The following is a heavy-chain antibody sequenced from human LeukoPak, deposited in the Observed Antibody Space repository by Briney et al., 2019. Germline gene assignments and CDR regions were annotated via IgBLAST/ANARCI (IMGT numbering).Heavy chain of an antibody. J-gene: IGHJ3*02. Sequence: GGSLRLSCAASGFTFSSYDMHWVRQATGKGLEWVSAIGTAGDTCYPGSVKGRFTISRENAKNSLYLQMNSLRAGDTAVYYCARGHVALDAFDIWGQGTMVTVSS. CDR3: ARGHVALDAFDI. CDR1: GFTFSSYD. CDR2: IGTAGDT. D-gene: IGHD5-12*01. V-gene: IGHV3-13*01.